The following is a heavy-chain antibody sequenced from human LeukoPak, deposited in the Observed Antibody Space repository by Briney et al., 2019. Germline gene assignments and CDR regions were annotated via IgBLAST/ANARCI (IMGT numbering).Heavy chain of an antibody. V-gene: IGHV4-30-4*01. CDR2: IYYSGTT. CDR3: ARVPNYDILTGYSYYGMDV. D-gene: IGHD3-9*01. Sequence: PSETLSLTCAVSGGSITSGDYYWSWIRQPPGKGLEWIGYIYYSGTTYYNPSLKSRVTISVDTSKNQFSLKLSSVTAADTAVYYCARVPNYDILTGYSYYGMDVWGQGTTVTVSS. J-gene: IGHJ6*02. CDR1: GGSITSGDYY.